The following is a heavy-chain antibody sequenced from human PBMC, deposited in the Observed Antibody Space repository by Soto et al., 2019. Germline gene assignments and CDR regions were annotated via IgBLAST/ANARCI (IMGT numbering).Heavy chain of an antibody. Sequence: QVQLVESGGGVVQPGRSLRLSCAASGFIFSSYVMHWVRQAPGKGLECVAVISYDGTNKHYADFVKGGFTISRDNSKSTLYVQMNGLRAEDTAVYYCARSYCGDDCALDHWGQGTLVTVSS. D-gene: IGHD2-21*02. CDR3: ARSYCGDDCALDH. CDR1: GFIFSSYV. CDR2: ISYDGTNK. J-gene: IGHJ4*02. V-gene: IGHV3-30-3*01.